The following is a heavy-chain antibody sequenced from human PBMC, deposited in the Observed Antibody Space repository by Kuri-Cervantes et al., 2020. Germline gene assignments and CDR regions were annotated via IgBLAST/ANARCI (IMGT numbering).Heavy chain of an antibody. CDR2: IYSGGST. D-gene: IGHD1-26*01. Sequence: LSLTCAASGFSFSSYWMSWVRQTPGKGLEWVSVIYSGGSTYYADSVKGRFTISRDNSKNTLYLQMNSLRAEDTAVYYCAREIPFIVGPYAFDIWGQGTLVTVSS. V-gene: IGHV3-53*01. CDR3: AREIPFIVGPYAFDI. CDR1: GFSFSSYW. J-gene: IGHJ3*02.